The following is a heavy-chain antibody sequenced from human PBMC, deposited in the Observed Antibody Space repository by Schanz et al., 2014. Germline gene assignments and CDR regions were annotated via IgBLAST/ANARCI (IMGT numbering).Heavy chain of an antibody. V-gene: IGHV3-30*03. CDR3: ATDYSGGGCHI. CDR1: GFSFSDYW. Sequence: VQLVESEGGLVQPGGSLRLSCEGSGFSFSDYWMGWVRQAPGKGLEWVSIVSHDGFTKHYADSVRGRFTLSRDNSKNTVYLQMNSRRAEDTALYFCATDYSGGGCHIWGQGTMVTVSS. D-gene: IGHD6-19*01. CDR2: VSHDGFTK. J-gene: IGHJ3*02.